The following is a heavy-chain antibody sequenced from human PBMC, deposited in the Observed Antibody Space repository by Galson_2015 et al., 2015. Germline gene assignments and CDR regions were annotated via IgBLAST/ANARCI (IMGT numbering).Heavy chain of an antibody. V-gene: IGHV1-3*01. D-gene: IGHD4-17*01. CDR2: INAGNGNT. CDR1: GYTFTSYA. Sequence: SVKVSCKASGYTFTSYAMHWVRQAPGQRLEWMGWINAGNGNTKYSQKFQGRVTITRDTSVSTAYMELSSLRSEDTAVYYCAESRDYPGYYYYGMDVWGQGTTVTVSS. J-gene: IGHJ6*02. CDR3: AESRDYPGYYYYGMDV.